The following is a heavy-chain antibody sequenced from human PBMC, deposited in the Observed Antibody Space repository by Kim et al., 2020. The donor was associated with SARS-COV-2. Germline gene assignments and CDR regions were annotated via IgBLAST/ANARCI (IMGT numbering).Heavy chain of an antibody. D-gene: IGHD3-3*01. CDR1: GFTFSSYG. Sequence: GGSLRLSCAASGFTFSSYGMHWVRQAPGKGLEWVAVIWYDGSNKYYADSVKGRFTISRDNSKNTLYLQMNSLRAEDTAVYYCARDHGANFWSGYYGFGKYYYYGMDVWGQGTTVTVSS. CDR2: IWYDGSNK. J-gene: IGHJ6*02. CDR3: ARDHGANFWSGYYGFGKYYYYGMDV. V-gene: IGHV3-33*01.